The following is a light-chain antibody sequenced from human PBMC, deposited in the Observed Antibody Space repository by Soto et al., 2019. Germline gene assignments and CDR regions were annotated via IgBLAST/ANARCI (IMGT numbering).Light chain of an antibody. V-gene: IGKV3-15*01. CDR2: GAS. CDR3: QQHHNCPWT. CDR1: QRVTNN. J-gene: IGKJ1*01. Sequence: ETVLTRSPATLSLSPGETATLSCRASQRVTNNLAWYQWKLGQPPRLLIYGASTRATGIPVRFRGSGSGTEFTLTISSLQSEDSAVYYCQQHHNCPWTFGQGTRVELK.